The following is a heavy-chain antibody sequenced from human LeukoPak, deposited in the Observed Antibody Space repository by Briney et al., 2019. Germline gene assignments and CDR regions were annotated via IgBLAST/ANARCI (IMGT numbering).Heavy chain of an antibody. CDR1: GFTFSSYA. V-gene: IGHV3-23*01. CDR3: AKNWDDYDSSGPIDH. Sequence: PGGSLRLSCAASGFTFSSYAMSWVRQAPGKGLEWVSGIGASGLNTYYADSVKGRLTISRDNSKNTVGLQMYSLRAEDTAVYYCAKNWDDYDSSGPIDHWGQGALVTVSS. J-gene: IGHJ4*02. D-gene: IGHD3-22*01. CDR2: IGASGLNT.